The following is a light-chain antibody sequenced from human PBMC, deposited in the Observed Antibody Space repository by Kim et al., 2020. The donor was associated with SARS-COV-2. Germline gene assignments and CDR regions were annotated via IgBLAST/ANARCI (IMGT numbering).Light chain of an antibody. CDR1: HSVAGK. CDR3: QEYNNWPALS. Sequence: SQGERAALYCRASHSVAGKLAWYQQKPGQAPRLLVYGASVRATGIPARFSGSGSGTEFTLTISSLQSEDFAVYYCQEYNNWPALSFGGGTKVDIK. CDR2: GAS. V-gene: IGKV3D-15*01. J-gene: IGKJ4*01.